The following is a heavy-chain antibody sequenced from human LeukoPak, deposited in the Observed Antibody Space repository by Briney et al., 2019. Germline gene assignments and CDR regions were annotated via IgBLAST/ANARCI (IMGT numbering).Heavy chain of an antibody. D-gene: IGHD3-3*01. CDR2: ISYDGSNK. CDR1: GFTFSSYA. Sequence: GGSLRLSCAASGFTFSSYAMHWVRQAPGKGLEWVAVISYDGSNKYYADSVKGRFTIPRDNSKNTLYLQMNSLRAEDTAVYYCARVGDYDFWSGFMDVWGQGTTVTVSS. CDR3: ARVGDYDFWSGFMDV. J-gene: IGHJ6*02. V-gene: IGHV3-30-3*01.